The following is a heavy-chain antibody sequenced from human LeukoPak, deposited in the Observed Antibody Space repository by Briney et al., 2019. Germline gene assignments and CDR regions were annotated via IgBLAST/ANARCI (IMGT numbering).Heavy chain of an antibody. V-gene: IGHV3-53*01. CDR2: LYTGGGA. J-gene: IGHJ4*02. CDR3: ARRDTTGWFHHFDY. CDR1: GFTVSSNS. D-gene: IGHD6-19*01. Sequence: AGGSLRLSCAASGFTVSSNSMAWVRQTPGRGLEWVSILYTGGGANYADSVKGRFTISRDNSRNTLFLQMDSLRAEDTAVYYCARRDTTGWFHHFDYWGQGTLVTVSS.